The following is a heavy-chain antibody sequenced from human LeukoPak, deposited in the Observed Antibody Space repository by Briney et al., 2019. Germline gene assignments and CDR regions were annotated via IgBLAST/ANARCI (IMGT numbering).Heavy chain of an antibody. V-gene: IGHV4-4*09. Sequence: SETLSLTCTVSGGSVSSYYWSWIRQPLGKGLEWIGYIYTSGSTNYNPSLKSRATISVATSKNQFSLKLTSVTAADTAVYYCARHEAGPSYSGSYNNWFDPWGQGTLVTVSS. CDR3: ARHEAGPSYSGSYNNWFDP. J-gene: IGHJ5*02. CDR2: IYTSGST. D-gene: IGHD1-26*01. CDR1: GGSVSSYY.